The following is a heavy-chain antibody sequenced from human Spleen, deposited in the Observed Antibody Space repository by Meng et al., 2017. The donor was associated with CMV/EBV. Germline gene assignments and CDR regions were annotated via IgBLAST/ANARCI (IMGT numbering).Heavy chain of an antibody. J-gene: IGHJ6*02. D-gene: IGHD3-22*01. CDR1: GDSVSSNSAA. Sequence: SQTLSLTCAISGDSVSSNSAACNWIRQSPSRGLEWLGRTYNRSKWYTDYAISVKSRITINPDTSKNQFYLQLNSVTPEETAVYYCARDYYDSGGYYYTEGNYHGLDVWGQGTTVTVSS. CDR3: ARDYYDSGGYYYTEGNYHGLDV. V-gene: IGHV6-1*01. CDR2: TYNRSKWYT.